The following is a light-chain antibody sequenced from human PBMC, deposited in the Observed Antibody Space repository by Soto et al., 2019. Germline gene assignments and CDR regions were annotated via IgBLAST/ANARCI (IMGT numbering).Light chain of an antibody. J-gene: IGKJ1*01. CDR1: QSVSSNF. Sequence: LTLPANTLSWTPEETATLSCRASQSVSSNFSAWYQQKPGPPPRLLIYGASSRATAIPDRFSGSGSGTDFTLTIRLLEPEDFGVLSWQQYCRRRT. CDR2: GAS. CDR3: QQYCRRRT. V-gene: IGKV3-20*01.